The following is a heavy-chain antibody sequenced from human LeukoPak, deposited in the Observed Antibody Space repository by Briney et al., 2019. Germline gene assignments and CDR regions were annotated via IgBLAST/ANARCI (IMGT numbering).Heavy chain of an antibody. Sequence: SVTVSCKASGGTFSSYAISWVRQAPGQGLEWMGGIISIFGTANHAQKFQGRVTMTRNTSISTAYMEMSSLRSEDTAVYYCARFGPGSGYYYVEYYYYYMGVWGKGTTVTISS. J-gene: IGHJ6*03. D-gene: IGHD3-22*01. CDR2: IISIFGTA. V-gene: IGHV1-69*05. CDR3: ARFGPGSGYYYVEYYYYYMGV. CDR1: GGTFSSYA.